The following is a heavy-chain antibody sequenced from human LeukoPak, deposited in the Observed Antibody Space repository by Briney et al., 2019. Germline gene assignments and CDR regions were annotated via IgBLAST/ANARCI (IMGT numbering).Heavy chain of an antibody. CDR1: GFTFDDYA. CDR3: AKGGLIPMSKIDI. D-gene: IGHD3-16*01. J-gene: IGHJ3*02. Sequence: PGGSLRLSCAASGFTFDDYAMHWVRQAPGKGLEWVSGISWNSGSIGYADSVKGRFTISRDNAKNSLYLQMNSLRAEDTALYYCAKGGLIPMSKIDIWGQGTMVTVSS. V-gene: IGHV3-9*01. CDR2: ISWNSGSI.